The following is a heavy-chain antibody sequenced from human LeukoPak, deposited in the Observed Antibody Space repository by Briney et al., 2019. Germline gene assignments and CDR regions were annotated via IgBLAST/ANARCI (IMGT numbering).Heavy chain of an antibody. CDR3: ARGKWNSLGSEQPFDY. V-gene: IGHV3-74*01. J-gene: IGHJ4*02. CDR1: GFTFSSYW. CDR2: INSDGSNT. Sequence: GGSLRLSCAASGFTFSSYWMHWVRQAPGKGLVWVSRINSDGSNTSYADSVKGRFMISRDNAKNTMYLQMNSLRAEDTAVYYCARGKWNSLGSEQPFDYWGQGTLVTVSS. D-gene: IGHD6-25*01.